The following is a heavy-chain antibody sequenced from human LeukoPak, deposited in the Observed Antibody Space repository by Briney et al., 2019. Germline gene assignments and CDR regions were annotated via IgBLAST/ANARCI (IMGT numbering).Heavy chain of an antibody. CDR2: LSWNSVSI. Sequence: GGSLRLSCAASGFTFDDYAMHWVRQAPGKGLEWVSGLSWNSVSIGYADSVKGRFTISRDNAKNSLYLQMNSLRAEDTALYYCAKESATNDAFDIWGQGTMVTVSS. CDR3: AKESATNDAFDI. V-gene: IGHV3-9*01. CDR1: GFTFDDYA. J-gene: IGHJ3*02.